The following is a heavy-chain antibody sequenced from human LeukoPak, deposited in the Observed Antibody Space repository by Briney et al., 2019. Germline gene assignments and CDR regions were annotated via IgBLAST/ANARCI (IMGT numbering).Heavy chain of an antibody. J-gene: IGHJ6*02. CDR2: IRYDGSNK. CDR1: GFTFSSYG. Sequence: GGSLRLSCAASGFTFSSYGMHWVRQAPGKGLEWVAFIRYDGSNKYYADSVKGRFTISRDNSKNTLYLQMNSLRAEDTAVYYCANQFCTTLKYYYYYGMDVWGQGTTVTVSS. D-gene: IGHD1-1*01. CDR3: ANQFCTTLKYYYYYGMDV. V-gene: IGHV3-30*02.